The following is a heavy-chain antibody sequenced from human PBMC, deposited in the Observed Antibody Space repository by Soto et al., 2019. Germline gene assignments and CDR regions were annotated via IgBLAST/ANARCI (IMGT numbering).Heavy chain of an antibody. J-gene: IGHJ5*01. CDR2: IYTSGTT. Sequence: QVLLQESGPGLVKPSETLSLTCTVSGVSIGNYYWTWIRQPAGKGLEWIGRIYTSGTTNYNPSLKSRVTILIDTSRNQFSLRLSSVTDADTALYYCARQRTYSSAWFDYWGQGILVTVSS. CDR1: GVSIGNYY. V-gene: IGHV4-4*07. D-gene: IGHD6-19*01. CDR3: ARQRTYSSAWFDY.